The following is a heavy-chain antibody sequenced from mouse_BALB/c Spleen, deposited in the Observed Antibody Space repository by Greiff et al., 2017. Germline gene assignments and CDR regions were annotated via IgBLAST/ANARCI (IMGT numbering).Heavy chain of an antibody. CDR3: ARAGALIYAMDY. CDR2: ISSGSSTI. V-gene: IGHV5-17*02. Sequence: EVQLQESGGGLVQPGGSRKLSCAASGFTFSSFGMHWVRQAPEKGLEWVAYISSGSSTIYYADTVKGRFTISRDNPKNTLFLQMTSLRSEDTAMYYCARAGALIYAMDYWGQGTSVTVSS. CDR1: GFTFSSFG. J-gene: IGHJ4*01.